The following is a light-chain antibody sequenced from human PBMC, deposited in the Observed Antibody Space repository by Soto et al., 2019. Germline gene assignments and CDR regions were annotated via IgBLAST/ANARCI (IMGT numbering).Light chain of an antibody. Sequence: QSALTQPPSASGSPGQSVTISCTGTSSDVGGYNYVSWYQKQPGKAPKLMIFEVSKRPSGVPGRFSGSKSGNTASLAISGLRSEDEADYYCAAWDDSLRGRVFGGGTKLTVL. V-gene: IGLV2-8*01. CDR3: AAWDDSLRGRV. CDR1: SSDVGGYNY. J-gene: IGLJ3*02. CDR2: EVS.